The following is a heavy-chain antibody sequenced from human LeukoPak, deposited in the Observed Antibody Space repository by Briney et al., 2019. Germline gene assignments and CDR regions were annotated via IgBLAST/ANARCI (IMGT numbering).Heavy chain of an antibody. CDR3: ARADSGSYLNWFDP. V-gene: IGHV1-2*02. Sequence: VASVKVSCKASGYTFTGYYMHWVRQAPGQGLEWMGWINPNSGGTNYAQKFQGRVTMTRDTSISTAYMELRSLRSDDTAVYYCARADSGSYLNWFDPWGQGTLVTVSS. CDR2: INPNSGGT. CDR1: GYTFTGYY. D-gene: IGHD1-26*01. J-gene: IGHJ5*02.